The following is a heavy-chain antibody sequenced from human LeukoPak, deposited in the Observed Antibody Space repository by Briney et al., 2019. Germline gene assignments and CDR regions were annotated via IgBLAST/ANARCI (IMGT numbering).Heavy chain of an antibody. CDR2: IIPIFGTA. CDR1: EGTFSSYA. D-gene: IGHD6-13*01. V-gene: IGHV1-69*13. CDR3: ARGVSSSWYGDY. J-gene: IGHJ4*02. Sequence: SVKVSCKASEGTFSSYAISWVRQAPGQGLEWMGGIIPIFGTANYAQKFQGRVSITADESTSTAYMELSSLRSEDTAVYYCARGVSSSWYGDYWGQGTLVTVSS.